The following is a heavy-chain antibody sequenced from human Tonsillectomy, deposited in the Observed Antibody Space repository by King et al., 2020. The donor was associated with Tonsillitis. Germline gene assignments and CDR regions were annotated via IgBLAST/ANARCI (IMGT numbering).Heavy chain of an antibody. V-gene: IGHV4-39*07. CDR1: GGSISSSGYY. CDR3: AGEGSSSAFDY. CDR2: ISSSGGT. J-gene: IGHJ4*02. Sequence: LQLQESGPGLVKPSETLSLTCIVSGGSISSSGYYWGWIRQPPGKGLAFIGSISSSGGTYYKPSLKSRVTISIDTSKNQFSLKLTSVTAADTAVYYCAGEGSSSAFDYWGQGILVTASS. D-gene: IGHD6-13*01.